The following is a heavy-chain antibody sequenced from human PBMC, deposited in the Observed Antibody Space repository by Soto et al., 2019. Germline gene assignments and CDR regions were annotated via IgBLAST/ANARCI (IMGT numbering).Heavy chain of an antibody. CDR2: VHYDWGS. D-gene: IGHD3-10*01. V-gene: IGHV4-59*08. CDR1: GGSISSYH. Sequence: QVQLQESGPGLVKPSETLSLSCTVSGGSISSYHWSWIRQTPGKGLEWIGYVHYDWGSNYNPSLKSRVAISLDTSKRQFSLKRTSVTATDTAVYYCARQGFGALHGLVDVWGQGTTVTVSS. CDR3: ARQGFGALHGLVDV. J-gene: IGHJ6*02.